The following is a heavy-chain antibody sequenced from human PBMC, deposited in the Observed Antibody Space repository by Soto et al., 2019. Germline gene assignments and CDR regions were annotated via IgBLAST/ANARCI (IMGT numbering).Heavy chain of an antibody. V-gene: IGHV4-4*02. CDR3: ARGPQY. CDR2: IYHNGTT. J-gene: IGHJ4*02. CDR1: CGSIISTHR. Sequence: SETLTLTCAASCGSIISTHRYTCLRQPPEKGLEWIGKIYHNGTTNYNPSLKSRLTISVDTSKNHFSLSLTPVTVRDTATYFCARGPQYWGQGKLVTVSS.